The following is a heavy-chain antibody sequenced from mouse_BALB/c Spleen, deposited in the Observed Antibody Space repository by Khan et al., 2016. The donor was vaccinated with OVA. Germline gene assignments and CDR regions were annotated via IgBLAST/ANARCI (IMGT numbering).Heavy chain of an antibody. V-gene: IGHV1-4*01. CDR3: TRGGYGSFGY. CDR2: INPSSGYN. Sequence: QVQLKESGAKLARPGASVKKSCKASGYIFTSYMMHWVKQRPGQGLEWIGDINPSSGYNNYNQKFKDKATLTADKSSSTAYMQLSSLTSEDSAVYYCTRGGYGSFGYWGQGTLVTVSA. J-gene: IGHJ3*01. D-gene: IGHD1-1*01. CDR1: GYIFTSYM.